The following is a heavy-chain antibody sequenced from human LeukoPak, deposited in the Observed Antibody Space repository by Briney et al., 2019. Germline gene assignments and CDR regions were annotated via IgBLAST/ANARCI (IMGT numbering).Heavy chain of an antibody. CDR3: ARGVDNIVGATVYFDY. V-gene: IGHV1-18*04. CDR1: GYTFTSYY. J-gene: IGHJ4*02. D-gene: IGHD1-26*01. Sequence: ASVKVSCKASGYTFTSYYMHWVRQAPGQGLEWMGWISAYNGNTNYAQKLQGRVTMTTDTSTSTAYMELRSLRSDDTAVYYCARGVDNIVGATVYFDYWGQGTLVTVSS. CDR2: ISAYNGNT.